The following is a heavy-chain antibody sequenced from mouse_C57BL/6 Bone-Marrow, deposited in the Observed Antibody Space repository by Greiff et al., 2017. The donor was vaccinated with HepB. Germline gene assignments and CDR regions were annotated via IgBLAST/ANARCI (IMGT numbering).Heavy chain of an antibody. CDR2: ISSGGSTI. J-gene: IGHJ4*01. V-gene: IGHV5-17*01. CDR1: GFTFSDYG. CDR3: ARMAAMDY. Sequence: EVKLMESGGGLVKPGGSLKLSCAASGFTFSDYGMHWVSQAPEKGLEWVAYISSGGSTIYYADTVKGSVTISRDNAKTTRFLQMTSLRSEDTAMYYCARMAAMDYWGQGTSVTVSS.